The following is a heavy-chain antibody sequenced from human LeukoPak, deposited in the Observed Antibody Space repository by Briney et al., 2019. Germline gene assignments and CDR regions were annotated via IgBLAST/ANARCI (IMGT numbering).Heavy chain of an antibody. J-gene: IGHJ6*03. CDR3: ARFYDTLTGYFGNYYYYYMDV. V-gene: IGHV3-21*01. Sequence: GGSLRLSCEVSGFTFSSYHMNWVRQAPGKGLEWVSSIGSSGSYIYYADSLTGRFTISRDNAKNSLYLQMISLRAEDTAVYFCARFYDTLTGYFGNYYYYYMDVWGKGTTVTISS. CDR1: GFTFSSYH. D-gene: IGHD3-9*01. CDR2: IGSSGSYI.